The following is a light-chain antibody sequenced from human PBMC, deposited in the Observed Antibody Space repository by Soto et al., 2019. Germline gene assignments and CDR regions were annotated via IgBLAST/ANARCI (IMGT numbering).Light chain of an antibody. Sequence: QSVLTHPASVSGPPGHSITISCTGTRRNVGSYNLVSWYQQHPGKAPKLMIYEVSKRPSGVSNRFSGSKSGNTASLTISGLQAEDEADYYCCSYAGSSTYVFGTGTKVTVL. CDR1: RRNVGSYNL. CDR3: CSYAGSSTYV. CDR2: EVS. V-gene: IGLV2-23*02. J-gene: IGLJ1*01.